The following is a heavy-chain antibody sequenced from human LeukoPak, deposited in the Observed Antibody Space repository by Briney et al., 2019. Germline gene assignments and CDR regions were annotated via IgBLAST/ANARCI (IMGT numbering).Heavy chain of an antibody. CDR3: ARRNDFGI. CDR1: GGSMSADH. CDR2: VYYSGNT. V-gene: IGHV4-59*08. J-gene: IGHJ3*02. Sequence: SKTLSLTCTVSGGSMSADHWNWIRQPPGKGLEWIGDVYYSGNTNYNPSLKSRVTISIDTSKNQFSLKLSSVTAADTAVYYCARRNDFGIWGQGTMVTVSS.